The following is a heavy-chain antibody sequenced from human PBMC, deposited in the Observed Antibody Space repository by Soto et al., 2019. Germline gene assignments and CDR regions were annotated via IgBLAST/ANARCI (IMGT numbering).Heavy chain of an antibody. J-gene: IGHJ6*02. CDR3: ARGGYSYGPNRNYYYYGMDV. V-gene: IGHV3-33*01. D-gene: IGHD5-18*01. CDR1: GFTFSSYG. Sequence: QVQLVESGGGVVQPGRSLRLSCAASGFTFSSYGMHWVRQAPGKGLEWVAVIWYDGSNKYYADSVKGRFTISRDNSKNTLYLQMNSLRAEDTAVYYCARGGYSYGPNRNYYYYGMDVWGQGTTVTVSS. CDR2: IWYDGSNK.